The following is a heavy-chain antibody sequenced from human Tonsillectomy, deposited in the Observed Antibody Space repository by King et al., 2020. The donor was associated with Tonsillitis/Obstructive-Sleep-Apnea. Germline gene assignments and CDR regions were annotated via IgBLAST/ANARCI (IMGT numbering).Heavy chain of an antibody. D-gene: IGHD5-18*01. J-gene: IGHJ4*02. CDR2: IYYSGST. Sequence: VPLQESGPGLVKPSETLSLTCTVSGGSVSSGSYYWSWIRQPPGKGLEWIGYIYYSGSTNYNPSLKSRVTISVDTSKNQFSLKLSSVTAADTAVYYCARDAGYSYGSTDYWGQGTLVTVSS. CDR3: ARDAGYSYGSTDY. CDR1: GGSVSSGSYY. V-gene: IGHV4-61*01.